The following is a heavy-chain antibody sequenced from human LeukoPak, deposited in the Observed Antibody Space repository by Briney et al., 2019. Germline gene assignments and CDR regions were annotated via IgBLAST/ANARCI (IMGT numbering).Heavy chain of an antibody. CDR3: ARDNPGIAAAGTFDP. CDR2: IYYSGST. CDR1: GGSISSYY. D-gene: IGHD6-13*01. J-gene: IGHJ5*02. Sequence: SETLSLTCTVSGGSISSYYWSWIRQPPGNGLEWIGYIYYSGSTNYNPSLKSRVTISVDTFKNQFSLKLSSVTAADTAVYYCARDNPGIAAAGTFDPWGQGTLVTVSS. V-gene: IGHV4-59*01.